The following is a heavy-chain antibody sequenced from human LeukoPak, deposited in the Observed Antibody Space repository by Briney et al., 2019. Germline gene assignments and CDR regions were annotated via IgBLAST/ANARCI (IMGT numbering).Heavy chain of an antibody. Sequence: GGSLRLSCAASGFTFSDYYMTWIRQAPGKGLEWVSYISSGSAYTKYADSVKGRFTISRDNAKNSLYLQMNSLRAEDTAVYYCASKNSGRYNTFDIWGQGTMVTVSS. J-gene: IGHJ3*02. D-gene: IGHD1-26*01. V-gene: IGHV3-11*06. CDR3: ASKNSGRYNTFDI. CDR2: ISSGSAYT. CDR1: GFTFSDYY.